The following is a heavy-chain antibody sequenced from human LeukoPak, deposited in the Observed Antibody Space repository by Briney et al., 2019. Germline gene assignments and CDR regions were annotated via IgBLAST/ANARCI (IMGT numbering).Heavy chain of an antibody. Sequence: ASVKVSCKASGYTFINFAINWGRQAPGQRPEWMGWINAGNGNTKYSQKFQGRVTITRDTSASTAYMELSSLRSEDTAVYYCAATIAADTAYYGMDVWGQGTTVTVSS. J-gene: IGHJ6*02. CDR3: AATIAADTAYYGMDV. CDR1: GYTFINFA. D-gene: IGHD6-13*01. CDR2: INAGNGNT. V-gene: IGHV1-3*01.